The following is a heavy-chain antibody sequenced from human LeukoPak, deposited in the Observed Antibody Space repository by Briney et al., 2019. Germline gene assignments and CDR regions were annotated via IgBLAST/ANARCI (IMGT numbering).Heavy chain of an antibody. CDR3: ARGTPIVYYYYYMDV. D-gene: IGHD1-26*01. V-gene: IGHV4-59*11. CDR2: IFETGTT. Sequence: SETLSLTCSVSGASISNHYWSWIRQPPGKGLEWIGHIFETGTTNFSLSLESRVTMSVDTSKNQFSLKLSSVTAADTAVYYCARGTPIVYYYYYMDVWGKGTTVTVSS. J-gene: IGHJ6*03. CDR1: GASISNHY.